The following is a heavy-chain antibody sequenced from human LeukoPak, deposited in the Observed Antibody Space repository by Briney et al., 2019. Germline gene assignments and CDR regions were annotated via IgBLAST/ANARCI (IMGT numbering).Heavy chain of an antibody. CDR2: SSGSGATL. V-gene: IGHV3-23*01. J-gene: IGHJ4*02. Sequence: MRWVRQXPGKGLEWVSGSSGSGATLYYAASVKARFTISRDTSKNTLYLQMNSLRAEDTAVYYCAKLSVVPAAIRAPTYYFDYWGQGTLVTVSS. D-gene: IGHD2-2*02. CDR3: AKLSVVPAAIRAPTYYFDY.